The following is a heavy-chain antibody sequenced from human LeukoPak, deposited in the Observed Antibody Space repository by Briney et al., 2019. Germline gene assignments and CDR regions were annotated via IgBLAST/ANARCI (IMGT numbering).Heavy chain of an antibody. CDR2: IFPFDSDV. CDR3: ARLQGAMATIDGFDV. CDR1: GYTFTSHW. J-gene: IGHJ3*01. D-gene: IGHD5-24*01. V-gene: IGHV5-51*01. Sequence: GESLKISCQGFGYTFTSHWIAWVRQRPGKGLEWMGSIFPFDSDVRRSPSLQGQVIMSVDKSTRTAFLQWSSLEASDTATYFCARLQGAMATIDGFDVWGQGTMVTVSS.